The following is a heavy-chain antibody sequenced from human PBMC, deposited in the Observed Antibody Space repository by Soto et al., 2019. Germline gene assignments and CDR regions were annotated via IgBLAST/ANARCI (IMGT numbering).Heavy chain of an antibody. Sequence: SETLSLTCTVSDGSISTSSYYWGWIRQSPGKGLEWIGTIFYTGRTYYNPSLESRVTLSVDTSKNQFSLHLTSVTAADTAVYYCTRHHPHHYDSSGYCDYWGQGALVTVS. J-gene: IGHJ4*02. D-gene: IGHD3-22*01. CDR1: DGSISTSSYY. V-gene: IGHV4-39*01. CDR3: TRHHPHHYDSSGYCDY. CDR2: IFYTGRT.